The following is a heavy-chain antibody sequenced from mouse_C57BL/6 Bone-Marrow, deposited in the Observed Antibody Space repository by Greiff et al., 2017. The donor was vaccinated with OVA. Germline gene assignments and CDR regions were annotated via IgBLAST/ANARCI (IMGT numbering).Heavy chain of an antibody. CDR3: FPSGTIDY. Sequence: DVQLQESGAELVRPGASVKLSCTASGFNIKDDYMHWVKQRPEQGLEWIGWIDPENGDTEYASKFQGKATITADTSSNTAYLQLSSLTSEDTAVYYCFPSGTIDYWGQGTTLTVSS. D-gene: IGHD4-1*01. J-gene: IGHJ2*01. CDR2: IDPENGDT. CDR1: GFNIKDDY. V-gene: IGHV14-4*01.